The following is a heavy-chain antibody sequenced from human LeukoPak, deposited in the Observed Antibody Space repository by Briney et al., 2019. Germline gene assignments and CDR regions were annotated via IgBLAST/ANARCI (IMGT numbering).Heavy chain of an antibody. D-gene: IGHD5-12*01. V-gene: IGHV4-39*07. CDR2: IYYSGST. CDR3: ARDRDSGYDYSYYYYYMDV. J-gene: IGHJ6*03. Sequence: SETLSLTCTVSGGSISSSSYYWGWIRQPPGKGLEWIGSIYYSGSTYYNPSLKSRVTISVDTSKNQFSLKLSSVTAADTAVYYCARDRDSGYDYSYYYYYMDVWGKGTTVTISS. CDR1: GGSISSSSYY.